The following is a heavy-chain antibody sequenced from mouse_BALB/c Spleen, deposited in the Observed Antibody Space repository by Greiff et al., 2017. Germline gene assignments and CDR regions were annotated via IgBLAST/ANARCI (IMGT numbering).Heavy chain of an antibody. CDR2: INPSTGYT. D-gene: IGHD1-1*01. CDR1: GYTFTSYW. V-gene: IGHV1-7*01. J-gene: IGHJ3*01. Sequence: QVQLQQSGAELAKPGASVKMSCKASGYTFTSYWMHWVKQRPGQGLEWIGYINPSTGYTEYNQKFKDKATLTADKSSSTAYMQLSSLTSEDSAVYYCASITTAGVFAYWGQGTLVTVSA. CDR3: ASITTAGVFAY.